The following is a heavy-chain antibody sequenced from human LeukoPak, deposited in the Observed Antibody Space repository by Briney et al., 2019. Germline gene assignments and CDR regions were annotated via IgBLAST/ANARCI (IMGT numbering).Heavy chain of an antibody. CDR2: IYYSGST. Sequence: SETLSLTCTVSGGSISSYYWSWIRQPPGKGLEWIGYIYYSGSTNYNPSLKSRVIISVDTSKNQFSLKLSSVTAADTAVYYCASYTDYGDNDRAFDIWGQGTMVTVSS. D-gene: IGHD4-17*01. J-gene: IGHJ3*02. CDR3: ASYTDYGDNDRAFDI. CDR1: GGSISSYY. V-gene: IGHV4-59*12.